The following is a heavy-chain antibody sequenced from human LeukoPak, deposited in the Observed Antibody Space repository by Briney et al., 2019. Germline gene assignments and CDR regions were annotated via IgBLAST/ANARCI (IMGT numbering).Heavy chain of an antibody. CDR2: ISTTSSNI. V-gene: IGHV3-48*03. CDR3: ARDFGSGSSHAFDI. J-gene: IGHJ3*02. Sequence: GGSLRLSCAASGFTFSSYEMNWVRQAPGKGLEWVSFISTTSSNIYYAASVKGRFTIFRDNDKNSLYLQMNSLRDEDTAVYYCARDFGSGSSHAFDIWGQGTMVTVSS. CDR1: GFTFSSYE. D-gene: IGHD3-10*01.